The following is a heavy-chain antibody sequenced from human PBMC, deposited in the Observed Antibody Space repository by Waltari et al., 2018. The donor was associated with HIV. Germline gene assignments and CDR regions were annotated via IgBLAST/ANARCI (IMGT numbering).Heavy chain of an antibody. CDR3: AGNEILIGPPGYYGLDA. CDR1: GGSVSSGSLY. Sequence: QVQLQESGPGLVKPSETLSLTCTVPGGSVSSGSLYWSWFRLPPGKGLEWIGYIYSRGITDYNPALTTRVTRSLETSKNQSSLKLTSVTAADTAGYFCAGNEILIGPPGYYGLDAWGQGTTVTVSS. V-gene: IGHV4-61*01. J-gene: IGHJ6*02. CDR2: IYSRGIT. D-gene: IGHD3-9*01.